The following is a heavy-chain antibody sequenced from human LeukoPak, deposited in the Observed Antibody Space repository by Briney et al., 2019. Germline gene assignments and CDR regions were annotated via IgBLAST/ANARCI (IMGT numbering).Heavy chain of an antibody. CDR1: GGSISSYY. J-gene: IGHJ4*02. D-gene: IGHD6-13*01. V-gene: IGHV4-59*01. Sequence: SETLSLTCTVSGGSISSYYWSWIRQPPGKGLEWIGYIYYSGSTNYNPSLKSRVTISVDTSKNQFSLKLSSVTAADTAVYYCARARRDSSSWYDYWGQGTLVTVSS. CDR3: ARARRDSSSWYDY. CDR2: IYYSGST.